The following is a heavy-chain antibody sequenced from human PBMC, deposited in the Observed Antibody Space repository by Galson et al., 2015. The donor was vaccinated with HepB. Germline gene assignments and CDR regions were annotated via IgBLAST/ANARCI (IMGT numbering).Heavy chain of an antibody. CDR2: ITYDGSGK. CDR1: GFTFSHFC. J-gene: IGHJ4*02. D-gene: IGHD2/OR15-2a*01. Sequence: SLRLSCAASGFTFSHFCMHWVRQAPGKGLEWVAVITYDGSGKYYADSVKGRFTISRDNSKNTLYLQIDSLSAEDTSVYYCTDFEVSWVQGTLATVS. V-gene: IGHV3-30*04. CDR3: TDFEVS.